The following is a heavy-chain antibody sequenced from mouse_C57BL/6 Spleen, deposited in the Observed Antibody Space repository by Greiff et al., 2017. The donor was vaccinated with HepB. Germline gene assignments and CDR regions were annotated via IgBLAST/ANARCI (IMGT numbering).Heavy chain of an antibody. CDR2: ISSGSSTI. CDR3: AREDYGSFFDY. V-gene: IGHV5-17*01. Sequence: EVQRVESGGGLVKPGGSLKLSCAASGFTFSDYGMHWVRQAPEKGLEWVAYISSGSSTIYYADTVKGRFTISRDNAKNTLFLQMTSLRSEDTAMYYCAREDYGSFFDYWGQGTTLTVSS. D-gene: IGHD1-1*01. CDR1: GFTFSDYG. J-gene: IGHJ2*01.